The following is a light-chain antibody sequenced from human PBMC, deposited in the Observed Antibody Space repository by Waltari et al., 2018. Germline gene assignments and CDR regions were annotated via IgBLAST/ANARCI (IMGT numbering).Light chain of an antibody. CDR2: RGS. CDR1: QGLVSSGGNTI. Sequence: DVVMTQSPLSLPVALGQPASISCKSSQGLVSSGGNTILNWFQQRPGQSPRRLIYRGSNRDSGVPDRFSGSGSGTDFTLKISRVEAEDVGIYYYMQGTHWPWTFGQGTKVEFK. J-gene: IGKJ1*01. V-gene: IGKV2-30*01. CDR3: MQGTHWPWT.